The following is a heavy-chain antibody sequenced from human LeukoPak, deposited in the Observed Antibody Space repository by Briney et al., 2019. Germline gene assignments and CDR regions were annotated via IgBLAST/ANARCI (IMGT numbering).Heavy chain of an antibody. CDR3: ARIFCSSRSCYFFDY. CDR2: INPNSGGT. Sequence: ASVEVSCKASGYTFSGYYMHWVRQAPGQGLEWMGWINPNSGGTNYAQKFQGRVTMTRDTSISTAYMELSRLRSDDTAVYYCARIFCSSRSCYFFDYWGQGTLVTVS. J-gene: IGHJ4*02. D-gene: IGHD2-2*01. CDR1: GYTFSGYY. V-gene: IGHV1-2*02.